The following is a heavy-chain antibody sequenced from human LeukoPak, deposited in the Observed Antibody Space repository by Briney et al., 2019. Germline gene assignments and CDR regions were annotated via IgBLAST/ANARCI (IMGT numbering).Heavy chain of an antibody. CDR3: NRWHTGGVGYSYV. D-gene: IGHD2-8*02. CDR2: IRSKDGTT. Sequence: GSLCLSCTASGFSFGAYSLNWVRQAPGMGLEWVGFIRSKDGTTEYAASVRGRFSISRDDSKRIAHLQMNSLRTEDTAVYYCNRWHTGGVGYSYVWAHGTLVTVSS. V-gene: IGHV3-49*04. J-gene: IGHJ4*03. CDR1: GFSFGAYS.